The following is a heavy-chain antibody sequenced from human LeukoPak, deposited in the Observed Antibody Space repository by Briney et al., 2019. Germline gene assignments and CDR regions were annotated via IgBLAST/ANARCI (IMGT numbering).Heavy chain of an antibody. V-gene: IGHV3-33*08. D-gene: IGHD6-19*01. Sequence: GGSLRLSCAASGFTFNNYAMSWVRQAPGKGLEWVAVIWYYGSNKYYADSVKGRFTISRDNSKNTLYLQMNSLRAEDTAVYYCARGSTQQWLVLGLDYWGQGTLVTVSP. CDR1: GFTFNNYA. J-gene: IGHJ4*02. CDR3: ARGSTQQWLVLGLDY. CDR2: IWYYGSNK.